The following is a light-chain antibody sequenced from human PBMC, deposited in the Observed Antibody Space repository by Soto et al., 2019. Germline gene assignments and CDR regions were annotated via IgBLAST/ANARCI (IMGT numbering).Light chain of an antibody. CDR1: QSLTNSF. CDR3: QQFATSPLT. CDR2: DTS. Sequence: EFVLTQSPGTLSLSPGERATLSCRASQSLTNSFIAWYQQRPGQAPRLLIYDTSSRASGIPDRFSGSGSGTDFTLTISRLEPEDFAVYYCQQFATSPLTFGGGTKVDIK. J-gene: IGKJ4*01. V-gene: IGKV3-20*01.